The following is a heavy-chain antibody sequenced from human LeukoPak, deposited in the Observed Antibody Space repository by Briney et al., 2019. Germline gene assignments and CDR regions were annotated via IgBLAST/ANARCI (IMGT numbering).Heavy chain of an antibody. V-gene: IGHV4-59*12. D-gene: IGHD4-17*01. CDR2: IYHSGST. J-gene: IGHJ4*02. CDR1: GGSISSYY. Sequence: PSETLSLTCTVSGGSISSYYWSWIRQPAGKGLEWIGEIYHSGSTNYNPSLKSRVTISVDKSKNQFSLKLSSVTAADTAVYYCARDSTVTTGIDYWGQGTLVTVSS. CDR3: ARDSTVTTGIDY.